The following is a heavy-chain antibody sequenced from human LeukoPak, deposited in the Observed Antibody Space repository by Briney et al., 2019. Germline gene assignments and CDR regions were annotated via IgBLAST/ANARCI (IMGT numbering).Heavy chain of an antibody. CDR2: ISGNGDTT. J-gene: IGHJ5*02. V-gene: IGHV3-64D*09. CDR3: VKLDLGYYYYT. D-gene: IGHD3-22*01. Sequence: GGSLRLSCSASGFTFSIYAFHWVRQAPGKGLEYVSAISGNGDTTYYADSVKGRFPISRDNSRNTLFLQMSSRRAEDTAMYYCVKLDLGYYYYTWGAGNLGTVSS. CDR1: GFTFSIYA.